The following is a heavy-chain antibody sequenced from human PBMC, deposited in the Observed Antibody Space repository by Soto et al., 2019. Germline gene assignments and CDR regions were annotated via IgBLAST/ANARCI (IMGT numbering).Heavy chain of an antibody. V-gene: IGHV3-13*01. CDR1: GFPFSSYD. CDR2: IGTTGDT. Sequence: GGSLRLSCVASGFPFSSYDMHWVRQVTGKGLECVSVIGTTGDTYYLDSVKGRFTISREDAKNSLYLQMNSLRAGDTAVYYCARGYQGSYGLLNWFDPWGQGTLVTVSS. J-gene: IGHJ5*02. CDR3: ARGYQGSYGLLNWFDP. D-gene: IGHD5-18*01.